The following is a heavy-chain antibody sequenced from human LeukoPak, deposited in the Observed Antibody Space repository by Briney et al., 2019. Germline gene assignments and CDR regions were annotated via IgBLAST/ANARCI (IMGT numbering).Heavy chain of an antibody. V-gene: IGHV3-7*01. Sequence: AGGSLRLSCAASGFTFSSYWMSWVRQAPGKGLEWVANIKQDGSEKYYVDSVKGRFTISRDNAKNTLNLQMNSLRAEDTAVYYCASYYDFWSGYYTYYFDYWGQGTLVTVSS. J-gene: IGHJ4*02. CDR2: IKQDGSEK. CDR3: ASYYDFWSGYYTYYFDY. D-gene: IGHD3-3*01. CDR1: GFTFSSYW.